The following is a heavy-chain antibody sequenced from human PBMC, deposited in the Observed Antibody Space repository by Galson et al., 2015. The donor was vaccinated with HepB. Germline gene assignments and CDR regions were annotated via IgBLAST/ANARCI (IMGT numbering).Heavy chain of an antibody. D-gene: IGHD5-12*01. CDR3: IRVGDFSGYSSG. V-gene: IGHV3-73*01. CDR1: GFTFSGSA. Sequence: SLRLSCAASGFTFSGSAIHWVRQASGKGPEWVGRIRSKASNYATSYVPSLKGRFTIARDDSKNMAYLHMKSLKTEDTAVYFWIRVGDFSGYSSGWGQGTLVTVSS. J-gene: IGHJ4*02. CDR2: IRSKASNYAT.